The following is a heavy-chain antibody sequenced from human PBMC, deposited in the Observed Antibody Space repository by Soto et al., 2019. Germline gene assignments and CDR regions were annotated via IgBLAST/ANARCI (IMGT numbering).Heavy chain of an antibody. Sequence: SETLSLTCTVSGGSISSGDYYWSWIRQPPGKGLEWIGYIYYSGSTYYNPSLKSRVTISVDTSKNQFSLKLSSVTAADTAVYYCARELAMIVSWFDPWGQGTLVTVSS. CDR3: ARELAMIVSWFDP. CDR2: IYYSGST. J-gene: IGHJ5*02. D-gene: IGHD3-22*01. V-gene: IGHV4-30-4*01. CDR1: GGSISSGDYY.